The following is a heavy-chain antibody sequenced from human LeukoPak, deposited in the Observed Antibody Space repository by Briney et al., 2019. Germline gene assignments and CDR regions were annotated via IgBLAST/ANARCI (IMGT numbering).Heavy chain of an antibody. D-gene: IGHD3-3*02. CDR2: IYSGGST. J-gene: IGHJ3*02. Sequence: GGSLRLSCAASGFTVSSNYMSWVRQAPGKGLEGVSVIYSGGSTYYADSVKGRFTISRDNSKNTLYLQMNSQRAEDTAVYYCAREISRTGAFDIWGQGTMVTVSS. V-gene: IGHV3-53*05. CDR3: AREISRTGAFDI. CDR1: GFTVSSNY.